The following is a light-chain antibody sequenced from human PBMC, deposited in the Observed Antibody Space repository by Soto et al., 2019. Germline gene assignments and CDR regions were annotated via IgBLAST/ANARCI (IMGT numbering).Light chain of an antibody. V-gene: IGKV3-20*01. Sequence: EIVLTQSPGTLSLSPVERATLSCRASQSVSSSYLAWYQQKPGQAPRLLISGASNRATGTPDRFRGSGSGTDFTLTITRLEPEDFAVYYCHQYGSAPWTFGQGTKVDIK. CDR1: QSVSSSY. J-gene: IGKJ1*01. CDR3: HQYGSAPWT. CDR2: GAS.